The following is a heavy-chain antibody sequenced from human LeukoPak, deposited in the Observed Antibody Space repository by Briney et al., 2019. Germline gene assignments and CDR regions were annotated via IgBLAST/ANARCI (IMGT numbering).Heavy chain of an antibody. D-gene: IGHD3-16*01. V-gene: IGHV4-59*01. J-gene: IGHJ4*02. CDR1: GGSISSDY. CDR3: ARKINGGFDY. Sequence: PSETLPLTCTVSGGSISSDYWSWIRQPPGKGLEWIGYIHYSGSTNYNPSLKSRVTMSVDTSKSQFSLKLSSVTAADTAVYYCARKINGGFDYWGQGTLVTVSS. CDR2: IHYSGST.